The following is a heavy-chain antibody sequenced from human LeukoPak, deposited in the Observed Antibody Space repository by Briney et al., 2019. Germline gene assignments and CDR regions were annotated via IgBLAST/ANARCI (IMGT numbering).Heavy chain of an antibody. Sequence: GGSLRLSCAASGFYFANYAMSWVRQAPGKGLEWVSATVGGGSPNTYHADSVKGRFTISRDNSKNTLFLQMNSLRADDTAVYYCAKEMAPEGYSYGYDYWGQGTLVTVSS. CDR2: TVGGGSPNT. V-gene: IGHV3-23*01. CDR1: GFYFANYA. J-gene: IGHJ4*02. CDR3: AKEMAPEGYSYGYDY. D-gene: IGHD5-18*01.